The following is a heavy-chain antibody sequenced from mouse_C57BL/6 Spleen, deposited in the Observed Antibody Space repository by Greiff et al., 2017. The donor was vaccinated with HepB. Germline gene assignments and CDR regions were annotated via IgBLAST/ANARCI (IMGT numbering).Heavy chain of an antibody. V-gene: IGHV1-19*01. J-gene: IGHJ3*01. Sequence: VQLKQSGPVLVKPGASVKMSCKASGYTFTDYYMNWVKQSHGKSLEWIGVINPYNGGTSYNQKFKGKATLTVDKSSSTAYMELNSLTSEDSAVYYCARRGDSNYETWFAYWGQGTLVTVSA. D-gene: IGHD2-5*01. CDR3: ARRGDSNYETWFAY. CDR1: GYTFTDYY. CDR2: INPYNGGT.